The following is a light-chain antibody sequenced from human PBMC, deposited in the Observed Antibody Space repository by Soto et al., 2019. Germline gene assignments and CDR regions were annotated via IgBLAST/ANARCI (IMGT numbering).Light chain of an antibody. J-gene: IGLJ3*02. CDR1: SGSIATNY. Sequence: NFMLTQPHSVSESPGKTVTISCSVSSGSIATNYVQWYQQRPGSAPTTVISEDNKRPSGVPDRFSGSVDRSSNSASLTISGLKTVDEADYYCQSYGTNNQVFGGGTSSPS. CDR3: QSYGTNNQV. CDR2: EDN. V-gene: IGLV6-57*02.